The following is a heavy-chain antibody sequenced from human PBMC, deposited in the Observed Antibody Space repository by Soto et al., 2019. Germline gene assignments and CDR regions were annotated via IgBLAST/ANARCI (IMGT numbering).Heavy chain of an antibody. V-gene: IGHV4-31*03. CDR3: ARGRGSGYDLWYYYYGMDV. J-gene: IGHJ6*02. D-gene: IGHD5-12*01. CDR1: GGSISSGGYY. Sequence: QVQLQESGPGLVKPSQTLSLTCTVSGGSISSGGYYWSWIRQHPGKGLEWIGYIYYSGSTYYNPSLKSRVTISLDAXMNXSXPKLSCVTAADTAVYYCARGRGSGYDLWYYYYGMDVWGQGTTVTVSS. CDR2: IYYSGST.